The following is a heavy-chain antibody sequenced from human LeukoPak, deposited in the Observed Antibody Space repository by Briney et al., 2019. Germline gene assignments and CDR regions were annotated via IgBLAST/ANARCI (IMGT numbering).Heavy chain of an antibody. D-gene: IGHD3-3*01. CDR1: GFTFSSYW. J-gene: IGHJ6*03. V-gene: IGHV3-7*01. Sequence: GGSLRLSCAASGFTFSSYWMSWVRQAPGKGLEWVANIKQDGSEKYYVDSVKGRFTISRDNAKNSLYLQMNSLRAEDTAVYYCARDPLERYDFWSGYFYMDVRGKGTTVTVSS. CDR3: ARDPLERYDFWSGYFYMDV. CDR2: IKQDGSEK.